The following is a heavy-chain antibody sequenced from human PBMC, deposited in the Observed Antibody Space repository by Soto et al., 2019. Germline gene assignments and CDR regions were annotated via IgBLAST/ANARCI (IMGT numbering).Heavy chain of an antibody. D-gene: IGHD2-2*01. CDR1: GGPFSSYA. Sequence: QVQLVQSGAEVKKPGSSVKVSCKASGGPFSSYAISWVRQAPGQGLEWMGGIIPFFGTTNYAQKFQDRVTITADKSTNTAHMELRSLRYEDTAVYYCARHPGSTSRLVYGMDVWGQGTTGTVSS. J-gene: IGHJ6*02. CDR2: IIPFFGTT. V-gene: IGHV1-69*06. CDR3: ARHPGSTSRLVYGMDV.